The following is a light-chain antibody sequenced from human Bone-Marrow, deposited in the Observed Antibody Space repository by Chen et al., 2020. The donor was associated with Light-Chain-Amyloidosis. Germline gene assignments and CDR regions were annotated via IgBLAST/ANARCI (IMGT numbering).Light chain of an antibody. CDR1: QTISSNY. CDR3: QRYGTSRFT. Sequence: EIVLTQSPGTLSLSPGEGANLSCRASQTISSNYLTWYQQKFGQAPRLLIYGSSSRATGIPDRFTGSGSGPNSPLTITRLEPEYFAMYEFQRYGTSRFTFAGGTREGI. J-gene: IGKJ4*01. CDR2: GSS. V-gene: IGKV3-20*01.